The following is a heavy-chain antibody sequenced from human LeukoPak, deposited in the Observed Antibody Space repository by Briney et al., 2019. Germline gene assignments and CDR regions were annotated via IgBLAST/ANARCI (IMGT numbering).Heavy chain of an antibody. D-gene: IGHD2-15*01. CDR3: AKDGGSDPDAFDI. CDR2: ISGSGAGT. V-gene: IGHV3-23*01. J-gene: IGHJ3*02. CDR1: GFTFSSYA. Sequence: GGSLRLSCAASGFTFSSYAMSWVRQAPGKGLEWVSAISGSGAGTYYADSVKGRFTVSRDNSKNTLYLQMNSLRAEDTAVYYCAKDGGSDPDAFDIWGQGTMVTVSS.